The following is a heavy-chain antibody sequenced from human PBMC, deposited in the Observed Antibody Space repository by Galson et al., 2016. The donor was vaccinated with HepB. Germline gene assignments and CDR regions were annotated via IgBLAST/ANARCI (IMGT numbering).Heavy chain of an antibody. CDR2: IDPSDSYT. CDR1: GYSFSSYW. CDR3: AGQRKYSYGYVDY. Sequence: QSGAEVKKPGESLRISCQGSGYSFSSYWISWVRRMPGKGLEWMGRIDPSDSYTNYSPSFKGHVTISSDKSISTAYLQWSSLKASDTAMYYCAGQRKYSYGYVDYWGQGTLVTVSS. V-gene: IGHV5-10-1*01. D-gene: IGHD5-18*01. J-gene: IGHJ4*02.